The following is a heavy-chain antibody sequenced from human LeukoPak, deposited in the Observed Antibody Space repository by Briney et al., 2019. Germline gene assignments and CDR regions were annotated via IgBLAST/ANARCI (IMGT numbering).Heavy chain of an antibody. D-gene: IGHD6-6*01. J-gene: IGHJ4*02. Sequence: GESLKISCKGSGYSFTSYWIGWVRHMSGKGLEWMGIIYPGDSDTRYSPSFQGQVTISADKSISTAYLQWSSLKASDTAMYYCSTSYSSSSYFDYWGQGTLVTVSS. V-gene: IGHV5-51*01. CDR1: GYSFTSYW. CDR2: IYPGDSDT. CDR3: STSYSSSSYFDY.